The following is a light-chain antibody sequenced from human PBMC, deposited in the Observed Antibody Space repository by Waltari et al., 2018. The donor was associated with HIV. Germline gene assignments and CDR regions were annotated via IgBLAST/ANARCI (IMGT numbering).Light chain of an antibody. J-gene: IGLJ2*01. CDR1: NIRNKN. CDR3: QVWDGSSAHVI. Sequence: SYVLTQPPSVSVAPGQTASITCGGDNIRNKNVHWYQQKPGQAPVLVVYDDNDRPSGIPERFSGSNSGSTPTLTISRVEAGDEADFYCQVWDGSSAHVIFGGGTKLTVL. V-gene: IGLV3-21*02. CDR2: DDN.